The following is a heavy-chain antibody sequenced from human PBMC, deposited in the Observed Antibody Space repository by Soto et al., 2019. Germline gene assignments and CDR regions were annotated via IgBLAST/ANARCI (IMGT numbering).Heavy chain of an antibody. V-gene: IGHV2-5*02. CDR1: GFSLTTYGVG. CDR3: AHRLTLNSDWNYGRFDY. Sequence: QITLKESGPTLVKPTQTLTLTCTFSGFSLTTYGVGVGWVRQPPGKALEWLALIYWDDDKRYSPSLKIRLTITKDTSKNHVVLTMTNMDPVDTATYYCAHRLTLNSDWNYGRFDYWGQGTLVTVSS. D-gene: IGHD1-7*01. J-gene: IGHJ4*02. CDR2: IYWDDDK.